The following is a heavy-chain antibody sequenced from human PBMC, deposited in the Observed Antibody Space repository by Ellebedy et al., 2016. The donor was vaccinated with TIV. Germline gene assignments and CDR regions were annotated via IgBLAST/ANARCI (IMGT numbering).Heavy chain of an antibody. J-gene: IGHJ4*02. D-gene: IGHD3-16*01. CDR1: GYTFTAYY. Sequence: ASVKVSCKPSGYTFTAYYIHWVRQAPGQGLEWMGIINPSGGATKYAQKFQGRITMTRDASTGTVHMELSSLRSEDTAVFYCARDSEEVMPGAWPLGYFETWGQGTLVTVSS. CDR3: ARDSEEVMPGAWPLGYFET. CDR2: INPSGGAT. V-gene: IGHV1-46*01.